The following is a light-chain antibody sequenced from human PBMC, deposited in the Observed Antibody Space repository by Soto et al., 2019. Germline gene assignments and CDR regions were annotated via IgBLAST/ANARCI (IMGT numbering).Light chain of an antibody. CDR1: ESVPNSY. Sequence: EIVLTQSPGTLSLSPGERATLSCRASESVPNSYLAWYQQKPGQAPRLLINGASSRATGTPDRFSGSGSGTAFTLIIDRLEPEDFALYFCLQYGSTPGTFGQGTKVDIK. CDR2: GAS. J-gene: IGKJ1*01. CDR3: LQYGSTPGT. V-gene: IGKV3-20*01.